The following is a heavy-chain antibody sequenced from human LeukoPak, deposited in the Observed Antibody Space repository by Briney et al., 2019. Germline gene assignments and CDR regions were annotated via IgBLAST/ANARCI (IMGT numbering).Heavy chain of an antibody. CDR3: ARVVLGDSSSFTIFGVAHGAFDY. Sequence: SVKVSCKASGGTFSSYTISWVRQAPGQGLEWMGRIIPILGIANYAQKFQGRVTITADKSTSTAYMELSSLRSEDTAVYYCARVVLGDSSSFTIFGVAHGAFDYWGQGTLVTVSS. D-gene: IGHD3-3*01. CDR1: GGTFSSYT. V-gene: IGHV1-69*02. CDR2: IIPILGIA. J-gene: IGHJ4*02.